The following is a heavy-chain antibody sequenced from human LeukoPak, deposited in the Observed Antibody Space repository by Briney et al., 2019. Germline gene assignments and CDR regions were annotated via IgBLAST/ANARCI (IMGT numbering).Heavy chain of an antibody. V-gene: IGHV3-48*02. CDR2: ISSSSSTI. Sequence: GGSLILSCAASGFTFSSYSMSWVRQAPGKGLEWVSYISSSSSTIYYADPVKGRFTISRDNAKNSLYLQVNSLRDEDAAVYHCARDRGWLRFEFDYWGQGTLATVSS. CDR3: ARDRGWLRFEFDY. D-gene: IGHD5-12*01. CDR1: GFTFSSYS. J-gene: IGHJ4*02.